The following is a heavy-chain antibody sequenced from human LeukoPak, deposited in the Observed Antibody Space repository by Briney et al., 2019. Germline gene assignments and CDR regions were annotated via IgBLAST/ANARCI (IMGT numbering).Heavy chain of an antibody. CDR2: IYHSGST. V-gene: IGHV4-4*02. D-gene: IGHD3-3*01. CDR3: ARAYDFWSGYPLDY. Sequence: SETLSLTCAVTGASISNSNWWTWVRQPPGKGLEWIGEIYHSGSTNYKTSLKSRATISVDKSKNQFSLKLNSVTAADTAVYYCARAYDFWSGYPLDYWGQGTLVTVSS. CDR1: GASISNSNW. J-gene: IGHJ4*02.